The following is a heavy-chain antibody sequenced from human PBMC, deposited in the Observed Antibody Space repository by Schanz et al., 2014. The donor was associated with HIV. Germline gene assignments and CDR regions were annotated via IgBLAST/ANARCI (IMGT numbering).Heavy chain of an antibody. CDR3: ARGAEEDYYGPCFDS. J-gene: IGHJ4*02. CDR1: GFTFSSYT. V-gene: IGHV3-21*01. Sequence: EVQLVESGGGLVKPGGSLRLSCAASGFTFSSYTMNWVRQAPGKGLEWVSGISWNSDTIGYGDSVKGRFTISRDDSKHSLDLEVSSLTTEDTAEYFCARGAEEDYYGPCFDSWGQGTLVIVSS. CDR2: ISWNSDTI. D-gene: IGHD3-16*01.